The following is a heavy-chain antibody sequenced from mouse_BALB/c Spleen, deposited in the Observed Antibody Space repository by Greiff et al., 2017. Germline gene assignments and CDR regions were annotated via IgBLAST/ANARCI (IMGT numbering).Heavy chain of an antibody. D-gene: IGHD1-1*01. CDR2: ISSGGSYT. V-gene: IGHV5-6-4*01. J-gene: IGHJ1*01. Sequence: EVHLVESGGGLVKPGGSLKLSCAASGFTFSSYTMSWVRQTPEKRLEWVATISSGGSYTYYPDSVKGRFTISRDNAKNTLYLQMSSLKSEDTAMYYCTRDISSYWYFDVWGAGTTVTVSS. CDR1: GFTFSSYT. CDR3: TRDISSYWYFDV.